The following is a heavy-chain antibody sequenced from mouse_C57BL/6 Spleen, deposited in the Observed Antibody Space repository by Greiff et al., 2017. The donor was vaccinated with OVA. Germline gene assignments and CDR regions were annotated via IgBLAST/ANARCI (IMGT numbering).Heavy chain of an antibody. Sequence: EVQEVESGGDLVKPGGSLKLSCAASGFTFSSYGMSWVRQTPDKRLEWVATISSGGSYTYYPDSVKGRFTISRDNAKNTLYLQMSSLKSGDTAMYYCARDYYAMDYWGQGTSVTVSS. CDR1: GFTFSSYG. CDR3: ARDYYAMDY. J-gene: IGHJ4*01. CDR2: ISSGGSYT. V-gene: IGHV5-6*01.